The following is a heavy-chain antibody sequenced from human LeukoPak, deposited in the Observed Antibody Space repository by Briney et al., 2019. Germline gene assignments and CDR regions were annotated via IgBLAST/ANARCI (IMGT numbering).Heavy chain of an antibody. CDR2: ISSSGSTI. CDR1: GFPFSDYY. CDR3: ARDSGNPPVDY. V-gene: IGHV3-11*01. J-gene: IGHJ4*02. D-gene: IGHD3-10*01. Sequence: PGGSLLLSCAASGFPFSDYYTSWIRPAPGKGLGWVSYISSSGSTIYYADSVKGRFTICRDNAKNSLYLQMNSLRAEDTAVYYCARDSGNPPVDYWGQGTLVTVSS.